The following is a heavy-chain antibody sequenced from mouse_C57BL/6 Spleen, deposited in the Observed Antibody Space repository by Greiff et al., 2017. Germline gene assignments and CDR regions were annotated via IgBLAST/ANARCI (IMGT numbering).Heavy chain of an antibody. V-gene: IGHV1-26*01. J-gene: IGHJ2*01. D-gene: IGHD2-4*01. Sequence: VQLQQSGPELVKPGASVKISCKASGYTFTDYYMNWVKQSHGKSLEWIGDINPNNGGTSYNQKFKGKATLTVDKSSSTAYMELRSLTSEDSAVYYCARSDYDDYGGQGTTLTVSS. CDR2: INPNNGGT. CDR1: GYTFTDYY. CDR3: ARSDYDDY.